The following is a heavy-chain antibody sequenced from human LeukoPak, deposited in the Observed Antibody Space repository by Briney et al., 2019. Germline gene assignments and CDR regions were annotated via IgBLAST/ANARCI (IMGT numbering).Heavy chain of an antibody. D-gene: IGHD2-15*01. Sequence: SGGSLRLPCAASGFTFSSYGMHWVRQAPGKGLEWVAFIRYDGSNKYYADSVKGRFTISRDNSKNTLYLQMNSLRAEDTAVYYCAKGQIGYCSGGSCYRAPHFDYWGQGTLVTVSS. J-gene: IGHJ4*02. CDR2: IRYDGSNK. V-gene: IGHV3-30*02. CDR3: AKGQIGYCSGGSCYRAPHFDY. CDR1: GFTFSSYG.